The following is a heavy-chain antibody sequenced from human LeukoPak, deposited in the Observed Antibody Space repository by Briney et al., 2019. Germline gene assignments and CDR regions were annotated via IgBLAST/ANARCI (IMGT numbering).Heavy chain of an antibody. Sequence: GASVKVSCKASGYTFTGYYMHWVRQAPGQGLEWMGWINPNSGGINYAQKFQGRVTMTRDTSISTAYMELSRLRSDDTAVYYCARENYYDSSGFDPCGQGTLVTVSS. D-gene: IGHD3-22*01. CDR1: GYTFTGYY. CDR2: INPNSGGI. V-gene: IGHV1-2*02. J-gene: IGHJ5*02. CDR3: ARENYYDSSGFDP.